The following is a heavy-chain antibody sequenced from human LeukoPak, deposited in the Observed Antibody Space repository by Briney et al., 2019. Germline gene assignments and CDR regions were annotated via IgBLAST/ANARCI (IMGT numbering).Heavy chain of an antibody. CDR2: ISSSSSYI. D-gene: IGHD3-10*01. V-gene: IGHV3-21*04. CDR3: ARDLAVITMVRGVTTFNWFDP. J-gene: IGHJ5*02. CDR1: GFTFSSYS. Sequence: GGSLRLSCAASGFTFSSYSMNWVRQAPGKGLEWVSSISSSSSYIYYADSVKGRFTISRVNAKNSLYLQMNSLRAEDTAVYYCARDLAVITMVRGVTTFNWFDPWGQGTLVTVSS.